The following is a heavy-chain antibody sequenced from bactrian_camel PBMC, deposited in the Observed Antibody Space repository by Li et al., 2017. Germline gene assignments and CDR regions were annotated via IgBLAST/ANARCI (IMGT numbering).Heavy chain of an antibody. V-gene: IGHV3S40*01. J-gene: IGHJ7*01. CDR2: INTGGGST. CDR1: ELSFDEYD. D-gene: IGHD2*01. Sequence: EVQLVESGGGSVQAGGSLRLSCTAEELSFDEYDMGWYRQAPGKGLEWVSSINTGGGSTYYADSVKGRFTISRDNAKNTLYLQLNSLKTEDTAMYYCAKASYTWLVWYNYGMNYWGKGTQVTVS.